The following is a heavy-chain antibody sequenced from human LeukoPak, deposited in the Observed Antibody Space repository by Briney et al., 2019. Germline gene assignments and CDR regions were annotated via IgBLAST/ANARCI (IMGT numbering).Heavy chain of an antibody. V-gene: IGHV3-21*01. CDR1: GFTFSSYA. J-gene: IGHJ4*02. Sequence: GGSLRLSCAASGFTFSSYAMSWVRPGPGKGLEWVSSISSSSSYIYYADSVKGRFTISRDNAKNSLYLQMNSLRAEDTAVYYCATYRQVLLPFESWGQGTLVTVSS. CDR2: ISSSSSYI. D-gene: IGHD2-8*02. CDR3: ATYRQVLLPFES.